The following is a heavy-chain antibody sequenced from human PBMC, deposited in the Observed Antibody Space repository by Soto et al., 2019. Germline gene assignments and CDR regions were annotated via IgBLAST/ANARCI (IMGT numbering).Heavy chain of an antibody. D-gene: IGHD3-10*01. V-gene: IGHV3-30-3*01. CDR3: ARRPSSGSLDY. CDR1: GFTFSSYA. Sequence: QVQLVESGGGVVQPGRSLRLSCAASGFTFSSYAMHWVRQAPGKGLEWVAVISYDGSNKFYADSVKGRFTISRDNSENTLYVEMNSLRAEDTAVYYCARRPSSGSLDYWGQGTLVTVSS. CDR2: ISYDGSNK. J-gene: IGHJ4*02.